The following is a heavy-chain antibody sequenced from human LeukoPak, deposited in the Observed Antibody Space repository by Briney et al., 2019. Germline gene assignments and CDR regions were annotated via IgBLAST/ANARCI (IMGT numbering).Heavy chain of an antibody. CDR1: GFTFSNAW. V-gene: IGHV3-15*01. CDR3: TTLYYDILTGYYISDDY. D-gene: IGHD3-9*01. CDR2: IKSKTDGGTT. Sequence: GVSLRLSCAASGFTFSNAWMSWVRQAPGKGLEWVGRIKSKTDGGTTDYAAPVKGRFTISRDDSKNTLYLQMNSLKTEDTAVYYCTTLYYDILTGYYISDDYWGQGTLVTVSS. J-gene: IGHJ4*02.